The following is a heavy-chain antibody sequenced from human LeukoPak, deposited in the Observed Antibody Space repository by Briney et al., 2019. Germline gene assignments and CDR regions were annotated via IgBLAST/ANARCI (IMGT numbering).Heavy chain of an antibody. CDR1: GFTFSSYA. D-gene: IGHD2-2*02. V-gene: IGHV3-23*01. CDR3: AKDNKVVPAATPDY. J-gene: IGHJ4*02. CDR2: ISGSGGST. Sequence: GGSLRLSCAASGFTFSSYAMSWVRQAPGKGLEWVSAISGSGGSTYYADSVKGRFTISRDNSKNTLYLQMNSLRAVDTAVYYCAKDNKVVPAATPDYWGQGTLVTVSS.